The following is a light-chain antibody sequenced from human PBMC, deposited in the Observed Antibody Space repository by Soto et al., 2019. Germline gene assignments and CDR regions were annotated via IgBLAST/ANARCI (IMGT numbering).Light chain of an antibody. J-gene: IGKJ3*01. CDR3: QQYDNLPLT. Sequence: DIQMTQTPSSLSASVGDRVTTTCQASQDINNCLNWYHQKPGKAPKLLIYDASNLETGVPSRFSGSGSGTHFTFTISSLQPEDTATYYCQQYDNLPLTFGPGTKVDIK. CDR1: QDINNC. V-gene: IGKV1-33*01. CDR2: DAS.